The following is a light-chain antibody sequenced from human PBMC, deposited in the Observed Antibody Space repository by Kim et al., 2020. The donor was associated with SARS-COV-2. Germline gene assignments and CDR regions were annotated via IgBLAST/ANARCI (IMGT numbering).Light chain of an antibody. V-gene: IGKV3-20*01. CDR1: QSVSRSY. Sequence: LAPGERATLSCRASQSVSRSYLAWYQQKPDQAPRLLIYGASSRATGIPDRFSGSGSGTDFTLTISRLEPEDFAVYYCQQFASSPYTFGQGTKLEI. CDR3: QQFASSPYT. CDR2: GAS. J-gene: IGKJ2*01.